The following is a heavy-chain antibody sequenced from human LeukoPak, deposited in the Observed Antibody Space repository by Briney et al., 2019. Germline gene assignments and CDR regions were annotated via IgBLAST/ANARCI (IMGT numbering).Heavy chain of an antibody. CDR2: IYYSGST. V-gene: IGHV4-59*08. J-gene: IGHJ5*02. Sequence: SETLSLTCTVSGGSISSYYWSWIRQPPRKGLEWIGYIYYSGSTNYNPSLKSRVTISVDTSKNQFSLKLSSVTAADTAVYYCARHIEVHGKPNNWFDPWGQGTLVTVSS. CDR3: ARHIEVHGKPNNWFDP. D-gene: IGHD2-21*01. CDR1: GGSISSYY.